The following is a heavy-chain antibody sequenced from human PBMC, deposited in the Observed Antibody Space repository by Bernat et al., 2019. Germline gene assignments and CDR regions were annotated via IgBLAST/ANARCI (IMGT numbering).Heavy chain of an antibody. Sequence: QVQLVESGGGVVQPGRSLRLSCAASGFTFSNYGMHWVRQAPGKGLEWVAVIWYDGSNKYYADSVKGRFTISRDNSKNTLYLQMNSLGDEDTAVYYCARLGISWSIDYWGQGTVVTVSS. D-gene: IGHD7-27*01. J-gene: IGHJ4*02. CDR2: IWYDGSNK. CDR3: ARLGISWSIDY. CDR1: GFTFSNYG. V-gene: IGHV3-33*01.